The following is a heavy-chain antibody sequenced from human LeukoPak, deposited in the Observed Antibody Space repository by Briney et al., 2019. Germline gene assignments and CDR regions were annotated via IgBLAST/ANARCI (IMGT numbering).Heavy chain of an antibody. CDR1: GGSFSGYY. CDR3: ARPYDSSGYAGDFHAFDI. V-gene: IGHV4-34*01. D-gene: IGHD3-22*01. J-gene: IGHJ3*02. Sequence: SETLSLTCAVYGGSFSGYYWSWIRQPPGKGLEWIGEINHSGSTNYNPSLKSRVTISVDTSKNQFSLKLSSVTAADTAVYYCARPYDSSGYAGDFHAFDIWGQGTMVTVSS. CDR2: INHSGST.